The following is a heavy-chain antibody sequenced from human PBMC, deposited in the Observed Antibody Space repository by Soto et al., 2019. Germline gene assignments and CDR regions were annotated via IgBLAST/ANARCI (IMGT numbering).Heavy chain of an antibody. D-gene: IGHD3-22*01. CDR2: IIPIFGTA. V-gene: IGHV1-69*13. CDR3: ARDGVGDYYDSSGYYYYYFDY. J-gene: IGHJ4*02. Sequence: SVKVSCKASGGTFSSYAISWVRQAPGQGLEWMGGIIPIFGTANYAQKFQGRVTITADESTSTAYMELSSLRSEDTAVYYCARDGVGDYYDSSGYYYYYFDYWGQGTLVTVSS. CDR1: GGTFSSYA.